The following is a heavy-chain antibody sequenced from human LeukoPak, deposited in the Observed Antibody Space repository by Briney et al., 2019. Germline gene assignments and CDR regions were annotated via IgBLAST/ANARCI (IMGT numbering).Heavy chain of an antibody. Sequence: PGRSLRLSCAASGFTFSSFAMSWVRQAPGKGLEWVSTITDSGDTTYSADSVKGRFTISRDNSKNTLYLQMNSLRAEDTAVYYCAKDGALSTSWYFYCDYWGQGTLVTVSS. CDR2: ITDSGDTT. D-gene: IGHD2-2*01. CDR1: GFTFSSFA. CDR3: AKDGALSTSWYFYCDY. V-gene: IGHV3-23*01. J-gene: IGHJ4*02.